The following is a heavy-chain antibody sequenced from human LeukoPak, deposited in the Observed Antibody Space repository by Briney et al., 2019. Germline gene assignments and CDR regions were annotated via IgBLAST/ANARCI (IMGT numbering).Heavy chain of an antibody. V-gene: IGHV1-69*13. Sequence: ASVKVSCKASGYTFTSYDINWVRQAPGQGLEWMGGIIPIFGTANYAQKFQGRVTITADESTSTAYMELSSLRSEDSAVYYCARDGAYYYDSSGYPPYYWGQGTLVTVSS. CDR3: ARDGAYYYDSSGYPPYY. CDR2: IIPIFGTA. D-gene: IGHD3-22*01. J-gene: IGHJ4*02. CDR1: GYTFTSYD.